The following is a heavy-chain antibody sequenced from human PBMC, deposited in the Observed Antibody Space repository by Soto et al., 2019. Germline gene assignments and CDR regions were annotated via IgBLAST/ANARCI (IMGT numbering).Heavy chain of an antibody. D-gene: IGHD6-6*01. CDR2: IFSNDEK. CDR3: ARIWQYRDVEGSSYYYYGMDV. J-gene: IGHJ6*02. CDR1: GFSLSNARMG. Sequence: SGPTLVNPTETLTLTCTVSGFSLSNARMGVSWIRQPPGKALEWLAHIFSNDEKSYSTSLKSRLTISKDTSKSQVVLTMTNMDPVDTATYYCARIWQYRDVEGSSYYYYGMDVWGQGTTVTVSS. V-gene: IGHV2-26*01.